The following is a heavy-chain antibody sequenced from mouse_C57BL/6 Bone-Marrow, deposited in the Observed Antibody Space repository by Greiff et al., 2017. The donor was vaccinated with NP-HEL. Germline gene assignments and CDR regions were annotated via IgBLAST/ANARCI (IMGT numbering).Heavy chain of an antibody. V-gene: IGHV1-64*01. D-gene: IGHD1-1*01. CDR3: ARLTTVVAPDY. Sequence: QVQLQQPGAELVKPGASVKLSCKASGYTFTSYWMHWVKQRPGQGLEWIGMIHPNSGSTNYNEKFKSKATLTVDKSSSTAYMQLSSLTSEDSAVYYCARLTTVVAPDYWGQGTTLTVSS. J-gene: IGHJ2*01. CDR2: IHPNSGST. CDR1: GYTFTSYW.